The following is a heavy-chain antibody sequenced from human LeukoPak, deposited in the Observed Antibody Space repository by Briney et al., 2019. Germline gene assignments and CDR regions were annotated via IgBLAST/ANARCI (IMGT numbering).Heavy chain of an antibody. J-gene: IGHJ6*03. CDR3: ARRVAARRPPLYYYYYMDV. CDR1: GYSFTSYW. Sequence: GESLKISCKGSGYSFTSYWIGWVRQMPGKGLEWMGIIYPGDSDTRYSPSFQGQVTISADKSISTAYLQWSSLKASDTAMYYCARRVAARRPPLYYYYYMDVWGKGTTVTVSS. V-gene: IGHV5-51*01. CDR2: IYPGDSDT. D-gene: IGHD6-6*01.